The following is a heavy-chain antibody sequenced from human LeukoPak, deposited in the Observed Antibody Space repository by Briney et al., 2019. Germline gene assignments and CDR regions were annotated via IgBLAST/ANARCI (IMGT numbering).Heavy chain of an antibody. CDR2: IKQDGSEK. CDR3: ASIAVAVLRSYYFDY. V-gene: IGHV3-7*01. J-gene: IGHJ4*02. CDR1: GFTFGDYA. D-gene: IGHD6-19*01. Sequence: PGGSLRLSCTASGFTFGDYAMSWVRQAPGKGLEWVANIKQDGSEKYYVDSVKGRFTISRDNAKNSLYLQMNSLRAEDTAVYYCASIAVAVLRSYYFDYWGQGTLVTVSS.